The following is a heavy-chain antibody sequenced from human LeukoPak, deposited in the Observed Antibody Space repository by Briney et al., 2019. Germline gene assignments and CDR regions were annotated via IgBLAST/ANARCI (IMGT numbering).Heavy chain of an antibody. Sequence: SQTLSLTCTVSGGSISSGDYYWSWIRQPPGKGLEWIGYIYYSGSTYYNPSLKSRVTISVDTSKNQFSLKLSSVTAADTAEYYCARVVDSTPHYFDYWGQGTLVTVSS. V-gene: IGHV4-30-4*01. CDR3: ARVVDSTPHYFDY. J-gene: IGHJ4*02. CDR1: GGSISSGDYY. CDR2: IYYSGST. D-gene: IGHD2-2*01.